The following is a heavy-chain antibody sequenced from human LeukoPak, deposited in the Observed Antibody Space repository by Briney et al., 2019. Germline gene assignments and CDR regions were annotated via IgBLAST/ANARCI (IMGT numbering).Heavy chain of an antibody. Sequence: AASVKVSCKASGYTFTSYCISRVRQAPGQGLEGMGWISAYNGNTNYAQKLQGRVTMTTDTSTSTAYMELRSLRSDDTAVYYCARDRGLRFLEWFPLPEEYYYYGMDVWGQGTTVTVSS. V-gene: IGHV1-18*01. CDR2: ISAYNGNT. CDR3: ARDRGLRFLEWFPLPEEYYYYGMDV. D-gene: IGHD3-3*01. J-gene: IGHJ6*02. CDR1: GYTFTSYC.